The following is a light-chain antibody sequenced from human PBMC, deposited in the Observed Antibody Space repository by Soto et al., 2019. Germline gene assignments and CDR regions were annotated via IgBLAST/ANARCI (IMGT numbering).Light chain of an antibody. J-gene: IGKJ4*01. CDR2: GAS. Sequence: EIVLTQSPGTLSLSPGERVTLSCRASQSVSSSYLAWYQQKPGQAPRLLIYGASSRDTGIPDRFSGSGSGTDFTLTISRLEPEDFAVYYCQQRSNWPLSFGGGTKVDIK. CDR1: QSVSSSY. CDR3: QQRSNWPLS. V-gene: IGKV3D-20*02.